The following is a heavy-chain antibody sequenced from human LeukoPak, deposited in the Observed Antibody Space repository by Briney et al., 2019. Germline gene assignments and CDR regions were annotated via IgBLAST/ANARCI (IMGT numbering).Heavy chain of an antibody. CDR2: INPNSGGT. V-gene: IGHV1-2*02. D-gene: IGHD3-10*01. CDR3: ARDGDPPNYYGSGSIDY. Sequence: EASVKVSCKASGYTFTGYYMHWVRQAPGQGLEWMGWINPNSGGTNYAQKFQGRVTMTRDTSISTAYMELSSLRSEDTAVYYCARDGDPPNYYGSGSIDYWGQGTLVTVSS. CDR1: GYTFTGYY. J-gene: IGHJ4*02.